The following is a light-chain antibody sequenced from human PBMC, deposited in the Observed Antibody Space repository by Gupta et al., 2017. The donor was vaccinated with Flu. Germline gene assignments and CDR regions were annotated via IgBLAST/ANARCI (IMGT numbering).Light chain of an antibody. J-gene: IGKJ1*01. V-gene: IGKV3-20*01. CDR1: QRLSSSH. CDR2: AGA. CDR3: QQYGESPRT. Sequence: DILLTQSPGTFSLSLGERAPLSCRAGQRLSSSHVAWYQQQRGQAPRLLIYAGASKAAGISSRFTGSGSGTDFTLTINRLEPDDFAMYYCQQYGESPRTFGQGTRVE.